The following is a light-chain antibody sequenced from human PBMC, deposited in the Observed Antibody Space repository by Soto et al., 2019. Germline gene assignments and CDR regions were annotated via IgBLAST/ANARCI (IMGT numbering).Light chain of an antibody. CDR3: QQYDNFPRT. J-gene: IGKJ1*01. CDR2: DAS. V-gene: IGKV1-5*01. Sequence: IQMTQSPSTLSASVGDRVVITCRASQNINKWLAWYQQKPGKAPKFLIYDASTLETGVPSRFSGSGSGTEFTLTISSLQPDDFATFYCQQYDNFPRTFGEGTKGDI. CDR1: QNINKW.